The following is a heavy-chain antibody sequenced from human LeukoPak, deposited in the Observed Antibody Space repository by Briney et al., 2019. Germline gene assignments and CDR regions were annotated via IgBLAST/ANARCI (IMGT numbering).Heavy chain of an antibody. Sequence: PGGSLRPSCAASGFTFRSFAMSWVRQAPGKGLEWVSGIIGSGRTTFYADSVKGRFTISRDNSKNTLCLQMNSLRAEDTAIYYCAKKEGDTYFSWYMDVWGKGTTVTVSS. CDR2: IIGSGRTT. V-gene: IGHV3-23*01. CDR1: GFTFRSFA. J-gene: IGHJ6*03. CDR3: AKKEGDTYFSWYMDV. D-gene: IGHD2-21*01.